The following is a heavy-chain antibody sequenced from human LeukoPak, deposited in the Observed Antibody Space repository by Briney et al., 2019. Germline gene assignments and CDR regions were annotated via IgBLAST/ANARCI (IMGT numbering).Heavy chain of an antibody. V-gene: IGHV3-13*01. CDR3: ARASIFYGDLTYYYYGMDV. CDR2: IGTAGDT. D-gene: IGHD4-17*01. J-gene: IGHJ6*02. CDR1: GFTFSSYD. Sequence: GGSLRLSCAASGFTFSSYDMHWVRQATGKGLEWVSAIGTAGDTYYPGSVKGRSTISRENAKNSLYLQMNSLRAGDTAVYYCARASIFYGDLTYYYYGMDVWGQGTTVTVSS.